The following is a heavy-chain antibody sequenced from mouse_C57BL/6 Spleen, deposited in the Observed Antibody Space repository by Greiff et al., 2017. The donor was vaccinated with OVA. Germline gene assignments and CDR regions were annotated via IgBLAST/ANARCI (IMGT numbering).Heavy chain of an antibody. CDR2: INPSNGGT. D-gene: IGHD1-1*01. CDR1: GYTFTSYW. J-gene: IGHJ4*01. V-gene: IGHV1-53*01. Sequence: QVQLKQPGTELVKPGASVKLSCKASGYTFTSYWMHWVKQRPGQGLEWIGNINPSNGGTNYNEKFKSKATLTVDKSSSTAYMQLSSLTSEDSAVYYCARSDYYGSSYPFAMDYWGQGTSVTVSS. CDR3: ARSDYYGSSYPFAMDY.